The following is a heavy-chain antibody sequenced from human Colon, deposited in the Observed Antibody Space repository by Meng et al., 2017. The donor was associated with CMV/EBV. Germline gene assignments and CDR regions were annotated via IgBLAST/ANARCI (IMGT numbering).Heavy chain of an antibody. D-gene: IGHD3-16*01. CDR2: ISVDTGKT. CDR1: GYTFSGYY. J-gene: IGHJ4*02. CDR3: VRGIGGPTAFDY. V-gene: IGHV1-18*04. Sequence: ASVKVSCKASGYTFSGYYMNWVRQAPGQGLEWMGWISVDTGKTNYAQKFQGRVTMTTDTSTSTAYMEVRSLRSDDTAVLYCVRGIGGPTAFDYWGQGTLVTVSS.